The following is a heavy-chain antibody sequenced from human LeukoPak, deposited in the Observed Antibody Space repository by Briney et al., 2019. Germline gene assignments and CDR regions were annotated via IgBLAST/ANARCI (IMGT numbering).Heavy chain of an antibody. V-gene: IGHV3-7*01. CDR2: INQDGSEK. J-gene: IGHJ4*02. CDR1: GFTFSTTW. CDR3: ARDRGIAVAGTPYY. Sequence: GGSLRLSCAASGFTFSTTWMSWVRQAPGRGLEWVANINQDGSEKIYVDSVKGRFSISRDNAKNSLYLQMNSLRAEDTAVYSCARDRGIAVAGTPYYWGQGTLVTVSS. D-gene: IGHD6-19*01.